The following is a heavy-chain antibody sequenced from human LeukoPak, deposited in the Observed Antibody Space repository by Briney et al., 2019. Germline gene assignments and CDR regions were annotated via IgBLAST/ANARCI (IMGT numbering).Heavy chain of an antibody. V-gene: IGHV3-7*04. Sequence: GGSLRLSCAASGFTFSSYWMSWVRQAPGKGLEWVANIKQDGSEKYYVDSVKGRFTISRDNAKNPLYLQMNSLRAEDTAVYYCARAGDSSGLSLYDAFDIWGQGTMVTVSS. CDR1: GFTFSSYW. D-gene: IGHD3-22*01. J-gene: IGHJ3*02. CDR3: ARAGDSSGLSLYDAFDI. CDR2: IKQDGSEK.